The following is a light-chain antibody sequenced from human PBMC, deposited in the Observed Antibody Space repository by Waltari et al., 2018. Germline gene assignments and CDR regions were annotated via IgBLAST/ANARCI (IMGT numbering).Light chain of an antibody. V-gene: IGLV3-21*02. Sequence: SYVLTQPPSVSVAPGQTATLTCGGQSIGSKSVHWYQQKPGRAPVVVVYEESVRPPGVPERFSGSNSGNTATLSISRVEAGDEADYYCQVWDSSTSHAVFGGGTKLTVL. J-gene: IGLJ2*01. CDR2: EES. CDR1: SIGSKS. CDR3: QVWDSSTSHAV.